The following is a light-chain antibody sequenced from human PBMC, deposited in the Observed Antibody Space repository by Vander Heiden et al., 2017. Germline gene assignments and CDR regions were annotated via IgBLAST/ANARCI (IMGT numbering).Light chain of an antibody. J-gene: IGKJ1*01. Sequence: DIVLTQSPDSLAVSLGERATINCKSSQIVLSSFNSKNHLAWFRQKPRQPPELLIYWASTRESGVPDRFSGSGSGTDFTLTISNMQAEDVAVYYCEQHSTKTFGQGTKVEIK. CDR3: EQHSTKT. V-gene: IGKV4-1*01. CDR2: WAS. CDR1: QIVLSSFNSKNH.